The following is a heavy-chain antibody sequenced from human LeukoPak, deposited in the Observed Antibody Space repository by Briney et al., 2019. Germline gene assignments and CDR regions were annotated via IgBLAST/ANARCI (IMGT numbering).Heavy chain of an antibody. J-gene: IGHJ1*01. V-gene: IGHV4-59*01. Sequence: SETLSLTCTVSGGSISSYYWSWIRQPPGKGLEWIGYIYTSESTNYNPSLNYNPSLKSRVTISIDTSKNQFSLKLSSVTAADTAVYYCARSYCSSTSCYNPPRLRHIRYFQHWGQGTLVTVSS. CDR1: GGSISSYY. CDR3: ARSYCSSTSCYNPPRLRHIRYFQH. CDR2: IYTSESTNYNPSL. D-gene: IGHD2-2*01.